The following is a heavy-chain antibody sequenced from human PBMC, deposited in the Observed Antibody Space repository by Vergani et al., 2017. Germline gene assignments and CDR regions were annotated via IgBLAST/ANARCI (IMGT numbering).Heavy chain of an antibody. V-gene: IGHV4-59*08. CDR3: ARLQGPAYDFDY. J-gene: IGHJ4*02. Sequence: QVQLQESGPGLVKPSETLSLTCTVSGGSISSYYWSWIRQPPGKGLEWIGYIYYSGSTNYNPSLKSRVTISVDTSKNQFSLKLSSVTAADTAVYYCARLQGPAYDFDYWGQGTLVTVSS. CDR2: IYYSGST. D-gene: IGHD1-1*01. CDR1: GGSISSYY.